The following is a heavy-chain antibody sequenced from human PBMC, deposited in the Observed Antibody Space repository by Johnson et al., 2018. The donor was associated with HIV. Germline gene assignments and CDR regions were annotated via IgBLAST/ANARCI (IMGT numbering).Heavy chain of an antibody. J-gene: IGHJ3*02. CDR3: ARGRDSSGFNDALDI. D-gene: IGHD3-22*01. CDR2: ISSSGTSV. Sequence: QVQLVESGGGLVKPGGSLRLSCAASGFTFSDYYMSWIRQTPGKGLEWVSYISSSGTSVYYADSVKGRFSISRDNAKHSLYLQMNSLRAEDTAVYYCARGRDSSGFNDALDIWGQGTMVTVSS. CDR1: GFTFSDYY. V-gene: IGHV3-11*04.